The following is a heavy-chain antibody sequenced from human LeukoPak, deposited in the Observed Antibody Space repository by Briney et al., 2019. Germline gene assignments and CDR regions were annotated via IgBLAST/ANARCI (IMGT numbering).Heavy chain of an antibody. D-gene: IGHD6-19*01. CDR1: GGSISSGSYY. J-gene: IGHJ6*03. CDR2: IYTSGST. V-gene: IGHV4-61*02. CDR3: ARESKGDSGWIPFYYYYYMDV. Sequence: SQTLSLTCTVSGGSISSGSYYWSWIRQPAGKGLEWIGRIYTSGSTNYNPSLKSRVTISVDTSKNQFSLKLSSVTAADTAVYYCARESKGDSGWIPFYYYYYMDVWGKGTTVTISS.